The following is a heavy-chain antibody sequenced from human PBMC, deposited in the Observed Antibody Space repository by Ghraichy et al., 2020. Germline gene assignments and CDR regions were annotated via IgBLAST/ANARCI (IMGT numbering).Heavy chain of an antibody. CDR1: GGSFSGYY. D-gene: IGHD3-10*02. CDR3: ARGRRMFRDYYYMDV. J-gene: IGHJ6*03. CDR2: INHSGST. Sequence: SETLSLTCAVYGGSFSGYYWSWIRQPPGKGLEWIGEINHSGSTNYNPSLKSRVTISVDTSKNQFSLKLSSVTAADTAVYYCARGRRMFRDYYYMDVWGKGTTVTVSS. V-gene: IGHV4-34*01.